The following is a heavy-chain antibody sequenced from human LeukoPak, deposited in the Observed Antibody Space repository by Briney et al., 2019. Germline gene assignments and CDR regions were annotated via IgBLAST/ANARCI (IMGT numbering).Heavy chain of an antibody. CDR2: ISGSGGST. J-gene: IGHJ5*02. CDR3: AKASRDYSNYGGFGFDP. Sequence: PGGSLRLSCAASGFTFSSYAMSWVRQAPGKGLEWVSAISGSGGSTYYADSVKGRFTISRDNSKNTLYLQMNSLRAEDTAVYYCAKASRDYSNYGGFGFDPWGQGTLVTVSS. CDR1: GFTFSSYA. V-gene: IGHV3-23*01. D-gene: IGHD4-11*01.